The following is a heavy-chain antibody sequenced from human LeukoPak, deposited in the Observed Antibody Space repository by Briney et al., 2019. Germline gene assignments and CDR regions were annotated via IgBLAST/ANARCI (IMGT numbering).Heavy chain of an antibody. CDR1: GGSISGHY. D-gene: IGHD4-17*01. Sequence: SETLSLTCTVSGGSISGHYWSWIRQPPGKGLEWIGYIYNSGSTNYNPSLKSRVTISLDTSKNQFSLHLTSVTAADTSVYFCARADYGVFDAFEVWGQGTVVTVSS. CDR2: IYNSGST. CDR3: ARADYGVFDAFEV. V-gene: IGHV4-59*08. J-gene: IGHJ3*01.